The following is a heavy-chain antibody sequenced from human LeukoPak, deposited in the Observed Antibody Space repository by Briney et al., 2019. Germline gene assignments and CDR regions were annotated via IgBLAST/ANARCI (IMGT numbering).Heavy chain of an antibody. CDR1: GFTFSSYG. J-gene: IGHJ4*02. V-gene: IGHV3-48*04. Sequence: GGSLRLSCAASGFTFSSYGMHWVRQAPGKGLEWVSYISSSSSTIYYADSVKGRFTISRDNAKNSLYLQMNSLRAEDTAVYYCARDNDYGDQSGVDYWGQGTLVTVSS. D-gene: IGHD4-17*01. CDR3: ARDNDYGDQSGVDY. CDR2: ISSSSSTI.